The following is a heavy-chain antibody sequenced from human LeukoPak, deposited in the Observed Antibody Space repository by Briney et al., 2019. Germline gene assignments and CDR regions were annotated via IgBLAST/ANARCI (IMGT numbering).Heavy chain of an antibody. V-gene: IGHV5-10-1*01. CDR2: IDPSDSYT. J-gene: IGHJ6*02. D-gene: IGHD1-26*01. CDR1: GYSFTSYW. Sequence: GESLKISCKGSGYSFTSYWISWVRQMPGKGLEWMGRIDPSDSYTKYSPSFQGHVTISGDESNSTAYLQWSSLKASDTAMYYCARHFLGELPDMDVWGQGTTVTVSS. CDR3: ARHFLGELPDMDV.